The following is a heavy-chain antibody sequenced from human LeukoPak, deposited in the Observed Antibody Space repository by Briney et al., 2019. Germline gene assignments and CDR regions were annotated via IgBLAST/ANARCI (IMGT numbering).Heavy chain of an antibody. J-gene: IGHJ4*02. Sequence: GGSLRLSCAASGFTFSDNAMSWVRQAPGKGLEWVANIKQDESEKYYVDSVKGRFTISRDNAKNSLYLQMNSLRAEDTAVYYCARDKIEGPTKLDYWGQGILVTVSS. CDR1: GFTFSDNA. CDR2: IKQDESEK. D-gene: IGHD1-1*01. CDR3: ARDKIEGPTKLDY. V-gene: IGHV3-7*01.